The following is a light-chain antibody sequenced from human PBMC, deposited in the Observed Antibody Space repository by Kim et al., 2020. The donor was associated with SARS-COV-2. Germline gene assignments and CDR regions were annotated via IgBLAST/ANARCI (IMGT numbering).Light chain of an antibody. V-gene: IGKV3-20*01. CDR1: QRISSTY. J-gene: IGKJ1*01. CDR3: QQSYNSPT. CDR2: GAS. Sequence: EIVLTQSPGILSLSPGDGATLSCRASQRISSTYLAWYQQKPGQAPRLLLYGASQRAAAIPDRFSGGGSGTDFTLTISRLEPEDFAVYFCQQSYNSPTFGQGTKVDIK.